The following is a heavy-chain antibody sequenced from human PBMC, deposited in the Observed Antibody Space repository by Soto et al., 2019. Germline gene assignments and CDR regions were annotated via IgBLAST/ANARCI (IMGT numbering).Heavy chain of an antibody. CDR2: IYYSGST. V-gene: IGHV4-59*01. CDR1: GGSISSYY. J-gene: IGHJ4*02. CDR3: ASLYSGYGQFDD. D-gene: IGHD5-12*01. Sequence: PSETLSLTCTVSGGSISSYYWSWIRQPPGKGLEWIGYIYYSGSTNYNPSLKSRVTISVDTSKNQFSLKLSSVTAADTAVYYCASLYSGYGQFDDWGQGTLVTGSS.